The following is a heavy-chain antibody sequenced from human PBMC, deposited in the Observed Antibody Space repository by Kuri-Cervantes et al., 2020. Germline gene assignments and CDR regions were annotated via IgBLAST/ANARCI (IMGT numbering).Heavy chain of an antibody. CDR3: ARDINSPHCGTFDY. CDR1: GGSISSYY. V-gene: IGHV4-59*13. J-gene: IGHJ4*02. Sequence: ESLEISCTVSGGSISSYYWSWIRQPPGKGLEWIGYIYYSGSTNYNPSLKRRVTMSVDTSKNQFSLKLTSVTAADTAVYYCARDINSPHCGTFDYWGQGTLVTVSS. D-gene: IGHD4-23*01. CDR2: IYYSGST.